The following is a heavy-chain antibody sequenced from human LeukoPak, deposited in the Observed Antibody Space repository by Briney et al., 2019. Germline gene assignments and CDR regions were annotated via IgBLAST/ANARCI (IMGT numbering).Heavy chain of an antibody. J-gene: IGHJ4*02. CDR1: GYTLNNYA. V-gene: IGHV7-4-1*02. CDR2: INTNTGIP. Sequence: ASVKVXCKASGYTLNNYAMNWVRQAPGQGLXWMGWINTNTGIPTYAQGFTGRFVFSLDTSVSTAYLQISSLKAEDTAVYYCARQLFRGVMVYWGQGTLVTVSS. CDR3: ARQLFRGVMVY. D-gene: IGHD3-10*01.